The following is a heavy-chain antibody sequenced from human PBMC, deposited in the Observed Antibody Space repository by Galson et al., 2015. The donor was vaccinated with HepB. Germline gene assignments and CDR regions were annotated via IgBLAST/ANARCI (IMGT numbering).Heavy chain of an antibody. CDR2: IWYDGSNK. CDR1: GFTFSSYG. D-gene: IGHD6-6*01. V-gene: IGHV3-33*01. J-gene: IGHJ6*02. CDR3: ARDYEYSSSTSYYSGMDV. Sequence: SLRLSCAASGFTFSSYGMHWVRQAPGKGLEWVAVIWYDGSNKYYADSVKGRFTISRDNSKNTLSLQMNSLRAEDTAVYYCARDYEYSSSTSYYSGMDVWGQGTTVTVSS.